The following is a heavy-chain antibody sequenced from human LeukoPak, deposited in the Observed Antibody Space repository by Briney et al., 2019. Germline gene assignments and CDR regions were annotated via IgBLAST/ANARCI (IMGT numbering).Heavy chain of an antibody. V-gene: IGHV3-66*04. Sequence: GGSLRLSCAASGFTVSSTYMSWVRQAPGKGLEWVSVIYTGGSTYYSDSVKGRFTISRDNSKNTLYLQMNSLRAEDTAVYYCARRYAWERGFDYWGQGTLVTVSS. CDR2: IYTGGST. CDR3: ARRYAWERGFDY. J-gene: IGHJ4*02. D-gene: IGHD1-26*01. CDR1: GFTVSSTY.